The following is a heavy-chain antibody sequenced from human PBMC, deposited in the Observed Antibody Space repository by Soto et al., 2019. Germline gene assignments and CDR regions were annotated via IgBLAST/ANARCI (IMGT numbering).Heavy chain of an antibody. D-gene: IGHD2-21*02. CDR1: GYTFTGYY. CDR2: INPNSGGT. V-gene: IGHV1-2*04. J-gene: IGHJ6*02. CDR3: ARDSKMVTAESYDEMLVYYYGMDV. Sequence: ASVKVSCKASGYTFTGYYMHWVRQAPGQGLEWMGWINPNSGGTNYAQKFQGWVTMTRDTSISTAYMELSRLRSDDTAVYYCARDSKMVTAESYDEMLVYYYGMDVWGQGTTVTVSS.